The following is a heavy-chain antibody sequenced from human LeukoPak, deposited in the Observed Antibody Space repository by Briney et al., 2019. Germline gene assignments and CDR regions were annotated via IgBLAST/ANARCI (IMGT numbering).Heavy chain of an antibody. J-gene: IGHJ4*02. V-gene: IGHV3-30*18. Sequence: GGSLRLSCAASGFTFSSYGMHWVRQAPGKGLEWVAVISYDGSNKYYADSVKGRFTISRDNSKNTLYLQMNSLRAEDTAVYYCAKESHDYVWGSHYYFDYWGQGTLVTVSS. CDR3: AKESHDYVWGSHYYFDY. D-gene: IGHD3-16*01. CDR2: ISYDGSNK. CDR1: GFTFSSYG.